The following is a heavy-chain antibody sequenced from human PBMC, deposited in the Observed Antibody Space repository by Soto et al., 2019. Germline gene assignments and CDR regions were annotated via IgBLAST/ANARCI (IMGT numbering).Heavy chain of an antibody. J-gene: IGHJ4*02. CDR2: IYPADSDT. Sequence: PWESLKISCKGSGYSFTSYWIGWVRQMPGKGLECMGIIYPADSDTRYGPSFQGQVTISVDKSISTAYLQWSSLKASDTAMYYCAKYSGSYHSNFDYWGQGTLVTVSS. CDR3: AKYSGSYHSNFDY. CDR1: GYSFTSYW. V-gene: IGHV5-51*01. D-gene: IGHD1-26*01.